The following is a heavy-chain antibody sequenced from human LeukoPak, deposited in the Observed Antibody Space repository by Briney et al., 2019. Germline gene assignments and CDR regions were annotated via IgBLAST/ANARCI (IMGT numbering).Heavy chain of an antibody. CDR3: AREDPDYGSGSQGGYGMDV. Sequence: ASVKVSCKVSGYTLTELSMHWVRQAPGKGLEWMGGFDPEDGETIYAQKFQGRVTMTEDTSTDTAYMELSSLRSEDTAVYYCAREDPDYGSGSQGGYGMDVWGQGTTVTVSS. J-gene: IGHJ6*02. D-gene: IGHD3-10*01. CDR2: FDPEDGET. V-gene: IGHV1-24*01. CDR1: GYTLTELS.